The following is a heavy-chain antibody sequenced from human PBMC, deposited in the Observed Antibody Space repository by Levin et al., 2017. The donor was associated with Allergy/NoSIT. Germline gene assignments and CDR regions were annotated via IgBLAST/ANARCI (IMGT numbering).Heavy chain of an antibody. V-gene: IGHV4-31*03. CDR2: IYYSGST. J-gene: IGHJ3*02. CDR3: ARVVDTAMAEASDAFDI. Sequence: PSETLSLTCTVSGGSISSGGYYWSWIRQHPGTGLEWIGYIYYSGSTYYNPSLKSRVTISVDTSKNQFSLKLSSVTAADTAVYYCARVVDTAMAEASDAFDIWGQGTMVTVSS. D-gene: IGHD5-18*01. CDR1: GGSISSGGYY.